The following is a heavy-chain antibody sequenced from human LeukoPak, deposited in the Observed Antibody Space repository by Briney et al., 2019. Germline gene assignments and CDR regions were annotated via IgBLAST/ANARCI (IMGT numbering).Heavy chain of an antibody. CDR3: ASLEYSSGWTDY. J-gene: IGHJ4*02. D-gene: IGHD6-19*01. CDR2: IYYSGST. V-gene: IGHV4-39*01. Sequence: SETLSLTCTVSGGSISSSSYYWGWIRQPPGKGLEWIGSIYYSGSTYYNPSLKSRVTISVDTSKNQFSLKLSSVTAADTAVYYCASLEYSSGWTDYWGQGTLVTVPS. CDR1: GGSISSSSYY.